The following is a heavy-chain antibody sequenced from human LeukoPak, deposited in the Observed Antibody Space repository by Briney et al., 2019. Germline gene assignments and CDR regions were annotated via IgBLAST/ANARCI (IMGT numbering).Heavy chain of an antibody. Sequence: SQTLSLTCSVSGASITSYGYYWTWIRQFPGKGLEWIGNIFYNGSTYYNPSFRGRVTVSSDTSKNQFSLKLNSVTPADTAVYYCARDRMDTALALFLDYWGQGTLVTVPS. D-gene: IGHD5-18*01. CDR3: ARDRMDTALALFLDY. V-gene: IGHV4-31*03. CDR2: IFYNGST. CDR1: GASITSYGYY. J-gene: IGHJ4*02.